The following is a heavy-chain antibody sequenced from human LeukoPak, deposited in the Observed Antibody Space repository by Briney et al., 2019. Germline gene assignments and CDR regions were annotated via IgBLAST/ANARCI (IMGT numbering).Heavy chain of an antibody. J-gene: IGHJ4*02. CDR2: ISAYNGNT. D-gene: IGHD6-19*01. V-gene: IGHV1-18*01. Sequence: ASVKVSCKASGYTFTSYGISWVRQAPGQGLEWMGWISAYNGNTNYAQKLQGRVTMTTDTSTSTAYMELRSLRSDDTAVYYCARVKWLEAEGFFDYWGQGTLVTVSS. CDR3: ARVKWLEAEGFFDY. CDR1: GYTFTSYG.